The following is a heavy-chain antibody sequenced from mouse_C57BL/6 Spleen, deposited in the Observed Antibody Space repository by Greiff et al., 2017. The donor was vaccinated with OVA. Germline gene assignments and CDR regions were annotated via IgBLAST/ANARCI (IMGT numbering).Heavy chain of an antibody. CDR3: ARRWDLYYFDY. CDR1: GYTFTSYW. Sequence: QVQLQQPGAELVMPGASVKLSCKASGYTFTSYWMHWVKQRPGQGLEWIGEIDPSDSYTNYNQKFKGKSTLTVDKSSSTAYMQLSSLTSEDSAVYCCARRWDLYYFDYWGQGTTLTVSS. J-gene: IGHJ2*01. V-gene: IGHV1-69*01. D-gene: IGHD4-1*01. CDR2: IDPSDSYT.